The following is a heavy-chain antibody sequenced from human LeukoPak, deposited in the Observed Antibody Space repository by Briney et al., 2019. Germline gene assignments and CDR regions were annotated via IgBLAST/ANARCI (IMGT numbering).Heavy chain of an antibody. J-gene: IGHJ4*02. D-gene: IGHD2-15*01. V-gene: IGHV3-21*01. Sequence: GGSLRLSCAASGXTFSSYSMNWVRQAPGKGLEWVSSISSSSSYIYYADSVKGRFTISRDNAKNSLYLQMNSLRAEDTAVYYCAREPKYCSGSCQDYWGQGTLVTVSS. CDR3: AREPKYCSGSCQDY. CDR2: ISSSSSYI. CDR1: GXTFSSYS.